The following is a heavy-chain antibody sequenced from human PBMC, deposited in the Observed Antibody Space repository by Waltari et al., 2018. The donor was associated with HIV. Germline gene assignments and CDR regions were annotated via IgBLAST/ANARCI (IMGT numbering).Heavy chain of an antibody. Sequence: QIQLLQSGAEVKKPGASVRVSCTASGYSFNTHGITWVRQAPGQGLEWIGWISVKDGRTNSAQNLQGRVTMTSDPSTSTVYMELRTLRSDDTAVYYCAIGSWGEVSVGYWGQGTLVTVSS. CDR2: ISVKDGRT. V-gene: IGHV1-18*04. J-gene: IGHJ4*02. CDR1: GYSFNTHG. CDR3: AIGSWGEVSVGY. D-gene: IGHD3-16*02.